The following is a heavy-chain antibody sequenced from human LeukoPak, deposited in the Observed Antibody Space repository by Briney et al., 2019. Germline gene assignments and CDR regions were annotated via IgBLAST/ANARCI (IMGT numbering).Heavy chain of an antibody. J-gene: IGHJ4*02. D-gene: IGHD5-12*01. CDR3: ARDVVGYEQYFDN. Sequence: GGSLRLSCAAYGFTFSSYWMHWVRQAPGKGLVWVSRINSDGSSTSYADSVKGRFTISRDNAKNTLYLQMNSLRAEDTAVYYCARDVVGYEQYFDNWGQGTLVTVSS. CDR1: GFTFSSYW. CDR2: INSDGSST. V-gene: IGHV3-74*01.